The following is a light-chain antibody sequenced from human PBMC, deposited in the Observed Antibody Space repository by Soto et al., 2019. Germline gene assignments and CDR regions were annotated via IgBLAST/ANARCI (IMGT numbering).Light chain of an antibody. Sequence: EIVLTQSPGTLSLSPGERATPSSRPGRGFGTATLAWYNQKLGQPPSLLTYGASGRATGIPDRFSGSGSGTDFTLTISRLEPEDFAVYYCQQYGSSPYTFGQGTKLEIK. CDR3: QQYGSSPYT. CDR2: GAS. J-gene: IGKJ2*01. V-gene: IGKV3-20*01. CDR1: RGFGTAT.